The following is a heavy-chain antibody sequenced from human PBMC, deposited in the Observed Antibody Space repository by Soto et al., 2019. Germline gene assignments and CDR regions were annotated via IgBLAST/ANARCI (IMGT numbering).Heavy chain of an antibody. J-gene: IGHJ6*02. V-gene: IGHV1-24*01. D-gene: IGHD2-2*01. CDR3: AREGGYCSSTSCSSGMDV. Sequence: ASVKVSCKVSGYTLTELSMHWVRQAPGKGLEWMGGFDPEDGETIYAQKFQGRVTMTGDTSTSTAYMELSSLRSEDTAVYYCAREGGYCSSTSCSSGMDVWGQGTTVTVSS. CDR2: FDPEDGET. CDR1: GYTLTELS.